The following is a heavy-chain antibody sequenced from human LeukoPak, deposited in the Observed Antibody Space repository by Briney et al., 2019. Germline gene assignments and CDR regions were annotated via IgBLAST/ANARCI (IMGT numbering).Heavy chain of an antibody. J-gene: IGHJ4*02. Sequence: GGSLRLSCAASGFTFSSYGMHWVRQAPGKGLEWVAIISYDGTNKYYADSVKGRFTISRDNSKNTLYLQMNSLRVADTAVYFCARDFRYDSGSYYATYFDYWGQGTLVTVSS. D-gene: IGHD3-22*01. CDR3: ARDFRYDSGSYYATYFDY. CDR2: ISYDGTNK. V-gene: IGHV3-30*19. CDR1: GFTFSSYG.